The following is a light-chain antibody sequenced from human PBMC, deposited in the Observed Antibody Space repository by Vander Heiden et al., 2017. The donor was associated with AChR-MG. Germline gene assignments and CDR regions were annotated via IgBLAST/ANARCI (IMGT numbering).Light chain of an antibody. V-gene: IGLV2-11*01. Sequence: QSALTQPRAVSGSPGQPVTISCTGTSSDVGGYNYVSWYQQHPGQAPVLSMYDVSKRPSGVPDRFSGFMFATTASLTISGLQAEDESYYYSCSFAGSFVVFGGGTTLSVL. CDR2: DVS. CDR3: CSFAGSFVV. CDR1: SSDVGGYNY. J-gene: IGLJ2*01.